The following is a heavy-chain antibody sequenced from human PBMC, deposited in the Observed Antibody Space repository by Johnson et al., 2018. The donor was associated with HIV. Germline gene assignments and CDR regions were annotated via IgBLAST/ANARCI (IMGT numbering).Heavy chain of an antibody. V-gene: IGHV3-33*03. Sequence: QEQLVESGGGVVQPGKSLRLSCAASGFTFSSYGMHWVRQAAGKGLEWVALIWYDGSNKYYADSVKGRFTISRDNAKNSLYLQMNSLRAEDTAVYYCATEGYGSGTYGAFDIWGQGTKVTVSS. CDR3: ATEGYGSGTYGAFDI. J-gene: IGHJ3*02. D-gene: IGHD3-10*01. CDR2: IWYDGSNK. CDR1: GFTFSSYG.